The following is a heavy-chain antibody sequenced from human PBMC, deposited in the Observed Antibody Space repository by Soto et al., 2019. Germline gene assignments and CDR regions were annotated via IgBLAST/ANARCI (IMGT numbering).Heavy chain of an antibody. Sequence: ASVKVSCKASGYTFTSYDINWVRQATGQGLEWMGWMNPNSGNTGYAQKFQGGVTMTRNTSISTAYMELSSLRSEDTAVYYCARKGYDFWSGYYTNYYYYYMDVWGKGTTVTVSS. J-gene: IGHJ6*03. CDR1: GYTFTSYD. CDR2: MNPNSGNT. D-gene: IGHD3-3*01. CDR3: ARKGYDFWSGYYTNYYYYYMDV. V-gene: IGHV1-8*01.